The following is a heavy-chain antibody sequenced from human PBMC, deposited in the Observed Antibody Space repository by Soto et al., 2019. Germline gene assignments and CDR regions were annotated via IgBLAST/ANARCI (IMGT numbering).Heavy chain of an antibody. J-gene: IGHJ6*02. V-gene: IGHV1-8*01. CDR3: LRGSGTVVTPEHPTGPNYGMDV. Sequence: QVQLVQSGAEVKKPGASVKVSCKASGYTFTSYDINWVRQATGQGLEWMGWMNPNSGNTGYAQKFQGRVTMTRNTSISKAYKKLRSMRSKDTAVYYCLRGSGTVVTPEHPTGPNYGMDVWGQGTTVTVSS. D-gene: IGHD2-21*02. CDR2: MNPNSGNT. CDR1: GYTFTSYD.